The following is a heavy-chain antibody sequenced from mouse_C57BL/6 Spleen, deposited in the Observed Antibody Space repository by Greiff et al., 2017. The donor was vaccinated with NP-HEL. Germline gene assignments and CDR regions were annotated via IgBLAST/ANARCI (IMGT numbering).Heavy chain of an antibody. Sequence: VQLQQSDAELVKPGASVKISCKVSGYTFTDHTIHWMKQRPDQGLEWIGYIYPRDGSTKYNEKFKGKATLTADKSSSTAYMQLNSLTSEDSAVYFCARGKYYDYAWFAYWGQGTLVTVSA. V-gene: IGHV1-78*01. CDR2: IYPRDGST. CDR3: ARGKYYDYAWFAY. CDR1: GYTFTDHT. J-gene: IGHJ3*01. D-gene: IGHD2-4*01.